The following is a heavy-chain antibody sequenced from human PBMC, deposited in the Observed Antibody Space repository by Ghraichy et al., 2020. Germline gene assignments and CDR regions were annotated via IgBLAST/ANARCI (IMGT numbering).Heavy chain of an antibody. V-gene: IGHV4-59*01. CDR2: IYFTGST. D-gene: IGHD5-24*01. CDR3: AREWHSAFEI. CDR1: GGSMNSYY. Sequence: SETLSLTCTVSGGSMNSYYWSWIRQPPGKGLEWIGYIYFTGSTNYNPSLKTRVTISEDTSKNQFSLKLTSVTAADTAVYYCAREWHSAFEIWGQGTMVTVSS. J-gene: IGHJ3*02.